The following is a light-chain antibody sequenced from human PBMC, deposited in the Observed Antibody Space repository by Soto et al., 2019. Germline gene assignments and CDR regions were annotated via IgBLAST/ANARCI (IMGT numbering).Light chain of an antibody. V-gene: IGKV1-27*01. CDR1: QGISNY. CDR2: AAS. Sequence: DIQMTQSPSSLSASVGDRVTITCRASQGISNYLAWYQQKPGKVPKLLIYAASTLQSGVPSRFSGSGSGTDFTLNSSRLQPGAVATYYCQMYNSALWTFGQGTKVEIK. CDR3: QMYNSALWT. J-gene: IGKJ1*01.